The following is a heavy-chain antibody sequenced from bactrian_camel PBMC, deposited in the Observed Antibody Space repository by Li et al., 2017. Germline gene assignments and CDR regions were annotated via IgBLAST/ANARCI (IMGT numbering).Heavy chain of an antibody. V-gene: IGHV3S31*01. CDR1: GFTFGSYA. D-gene: IGHD3*01. CDR3: AAGFLRNGYD. Sequence: DVQLVESGGGLVQPGGSLRLSCAASGFTFGSYAMSWVRQAPGKGLEWVSAINSGGGSTYYADSVKGRFTISRDNAKNTLYLQMNSLKIEDTAVYYCAAGFLRNGYDWGQGTQVTVS. J-gene: IGHJ4*01. CDR2: INSGGGST.